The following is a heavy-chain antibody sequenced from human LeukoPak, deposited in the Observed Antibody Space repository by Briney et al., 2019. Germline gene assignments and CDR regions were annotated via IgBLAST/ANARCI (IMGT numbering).Heavy chain of an antibody. J-gene: IGHJ4*02. Sequence: QPGRSLRLSCAASGFTFSSYGMHWVRQAPGKGLEWVAVIWYDGSNKYYADSVKGRFTISRDNPKNTLYLQMNSLRAEDTAVYYCAKALDYYGSGSYDPGLDYWGQGTLVTVSS. D-gene: IGHD3-10*01. CDR1: GFTFSSYG. V-gene: IGHV3-33*06. CDR2: IWYDGSNK. CDR3: AKALDYYGSGSYDPGLDY.